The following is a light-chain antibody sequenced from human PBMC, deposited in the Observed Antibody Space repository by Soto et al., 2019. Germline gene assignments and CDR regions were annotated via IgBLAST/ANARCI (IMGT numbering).Light chain of an antibody. J-gene: IGKJ1*01. Sequence: MTQSPSSLSVSVVDRVTITCRTSQNINAWLAWYQQRPGQAPKLLIYKASSLKSGVPSRFSGSGSGTEFTLTISSLQADDFATYYCQQYNRYSWTFGQGTKV. V-gene: IGKV1-5*03. CDR1: QNINAW. CDR3: QQYNRYSWT. CDR2: KAS.